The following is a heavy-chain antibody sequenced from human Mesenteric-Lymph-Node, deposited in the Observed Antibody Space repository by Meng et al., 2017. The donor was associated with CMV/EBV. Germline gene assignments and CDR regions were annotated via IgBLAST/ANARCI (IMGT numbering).Heavy chain of an antibody. J-gene: IGHJ4*02. CDR3: VRDITLGGTRDY. CDR1: GYTSTSYS. Sequence: SCKPSGYTSTSYSIHWVRQAPGQGPEWMGWINTGNGKTQYSQKFQGRVTITRETSASTAYMDLSSLTSEDTAVYYCVRDITLGGTRDYWGQGTLVTVSS. D-gene: IGHD2-15*01. CDR2: INTGNGKT. V-gene: IGHV1-3*04.